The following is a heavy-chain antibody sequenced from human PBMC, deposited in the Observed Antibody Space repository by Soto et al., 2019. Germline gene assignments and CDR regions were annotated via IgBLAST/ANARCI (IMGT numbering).Heavy chain of an antibody. CDR2: ISERGDTT. CDR3: AKDKPGTTSFDY. J-gene: IGHJ4*02. D-gene: IGHD1-1*01. V-gene: IGHV3-23*01. CDR1: GFTIRSNA. Sequence: GGSLRLSCVASGFTIRSNAMYWFRQAPGKGLEWVSGISERGDTTHYAESVKGRFTISRDTSKNTLYLQLNTLRADDTAVYYCAKDKPGTTSFDYWGQGTLVTVS.